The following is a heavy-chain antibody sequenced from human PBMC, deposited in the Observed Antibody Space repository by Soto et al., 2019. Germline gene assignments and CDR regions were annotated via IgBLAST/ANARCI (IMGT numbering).Heavy chain of an antibody. D-gene: IGHD3-22*01. Sequence: SVQVSNKTFGGTFRRYAGSWVRQAPGQGLEWMGGSIPLFGTANYAQKFRGRVTITADHSTGTAYMELSSLRSEDTAVYYRARDGTRSDNTAYYYLYWAQRTLVTFAS. CDR3: ARDGTRSDNTAYYYLY. V-gene: IGHV1-69*13. CDR1: GGTFRRYA. J-gene: IGHJ4*02. CDR2: SIPLFGTA.